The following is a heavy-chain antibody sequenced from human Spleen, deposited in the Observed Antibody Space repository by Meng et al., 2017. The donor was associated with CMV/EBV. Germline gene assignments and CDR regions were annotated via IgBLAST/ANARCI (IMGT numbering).Heavy chain of an antibody. J-gene: IGHJ3*02. Sequence: GESLKISCAASGFSFSRYWMAWVRQVPGKGLEWVANMNQDGSGRYYVDSVEGRFTISRDNAKNSLYLQMNSLRVEETAVFYCWGGGGGGVELLHAFDMWGQGTMVTVSS. CDR2: MNQDGSGR. D-gene: IGHD3-16*01. CDR1: GFSFSRYW. V-gene: IGHV3-7*01. CDR3: WGGGGGGVELLHAFDM.